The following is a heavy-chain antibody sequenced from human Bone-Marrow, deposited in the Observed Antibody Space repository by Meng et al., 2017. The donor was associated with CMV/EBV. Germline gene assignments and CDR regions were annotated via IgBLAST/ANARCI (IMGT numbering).Heavy chain of an antibody. Sequence: SETLSLTCTVSGGSISSSSYYWGWIRQPPGKGLEWIGSIYYSGSTYYNPSLKSRVTISVDTSKTQFSLKLSSVTAADTAVYYCASAHYDFWSGYYKEYFQHWGQGTLVTVSS. CDR1: GGSISSSSYY. V-gene: IGHV4-39*07. CDR3: ASAHYDFWSGYYKEYFQH. D-gene: IGHD3-3*01. J-gene: IGHJ1*01. CDR2: IYYSGST.